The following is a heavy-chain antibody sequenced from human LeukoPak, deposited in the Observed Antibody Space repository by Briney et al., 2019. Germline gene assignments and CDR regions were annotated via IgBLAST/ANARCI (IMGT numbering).Heavy chain of an antibody. J-gene: IGHJ4*02. CDR2: ISYDGSNK. D-gene: IGHD3-3*01. CDR3: AKDHHRSNLFGVVTGNYDY. Sequence: GGSLRLSCAASGFTFSSYTMRWVRQAPGKGLEWVAVISYDGSNKYYADSVKGRFTISRDNSKNTLYLQMNSLRAEDTAVYYCAKDHHRSNLFGVVTGNYDYWGQGTLVTVSS. V-gene: IGHV3-30-3*02. CDR1: GFTFSSYT.